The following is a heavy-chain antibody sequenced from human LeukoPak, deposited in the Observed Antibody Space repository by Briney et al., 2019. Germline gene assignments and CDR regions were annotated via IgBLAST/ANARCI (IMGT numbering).Heavy chain of an antibody. V-gene: IGHV3-48*03. D-gene: IGHD3-9*01. CDR2: ISSSGSTI. CDR1: GFTFSSYE. Sequence: GGSLRLSCAASGFTFSSYEMNWVRRAPGKGLEWVSYISSSGSTIYYADSVKGRFTISRDNAKNSLYLQMNSLRAEDTAVYYCASPPDYDILTGYAFDIWGQGTMVTVSS. CDR3: ASPPDYDILTGYAFDI. J-gene: IGHJ3*02.